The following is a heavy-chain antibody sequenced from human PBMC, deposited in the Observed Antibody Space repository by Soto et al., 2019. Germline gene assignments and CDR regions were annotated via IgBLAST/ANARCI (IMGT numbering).Heavy chain of an antibody. Sequence: QVQLVQSGAEMKKPGSSVKVSCQSSGGTFNTYAMNWVRQAPGQGPEWMGDISPMFGAANYAPKFQGRVTITADESTGTSYMQLSTLTSEDTALYFCAREVQVHTSAFFYWGQGTLVTVSS. J-gene: IGHJ4*02. CDR3: AREVQVHTSAFFY. CDR1: GGTFNTYA. CDR2: ISPMFGAA. D-gene: IGHD3-10*01. V-gene: IGHV1-69*19.